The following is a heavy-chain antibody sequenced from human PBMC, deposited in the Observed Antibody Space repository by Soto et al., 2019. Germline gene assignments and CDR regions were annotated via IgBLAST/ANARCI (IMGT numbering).Heavy chain of an antibody. V-gene: IGHV3-30-3*01. CDR2: ISYDGSNK. CDR3: AREGCSSTRCYSYYYGMDV. CDR1: GFTFSSYA. Sequence: GGSLRLSCAASGFTFSSYAMHWVRQAPGKGLEWVAVISYDGSNKYYADSVKGRFTISRDNSKNTLYLQMNSLRAEDTAVYYCAREGCSSTRCYSYYYGMDVWGQGTTVTVSS. J-gene: IGHJ6*02. D-gene: IGHD2-2*01.